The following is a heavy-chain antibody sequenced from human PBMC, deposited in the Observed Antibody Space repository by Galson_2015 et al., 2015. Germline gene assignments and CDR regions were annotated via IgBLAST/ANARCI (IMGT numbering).Heavy chain of an antibody. D-gene: IGHD3-10*01. V-gene: IGHV3-30-3*01. CDR2: VSSDGSNK. CDR1: GFTFSNYA. J-gene: IGHJ4*02. CDR3: SRDAGSPDY. Sequence: SLRLSCAASGFTFSNYAMHWVRQAPGRGLEWVADVSSDGSNKYYADSVKGRFTISRDNSKNVLYLQMNSLRAEDTALYYCSRDAGSPDYWGQGTLVSVSS.